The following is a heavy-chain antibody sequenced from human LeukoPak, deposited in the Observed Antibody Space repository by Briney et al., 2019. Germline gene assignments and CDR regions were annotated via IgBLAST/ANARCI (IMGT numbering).Heavy chain of an antibody. D-gene: IGHD6-25*01. V-gene: IGHV3-30*04. Sequence: GGSLRLSCAASGFTFSSYAMSWVRQAPGKGLEWVAVISYDGSNKYYADSVKGRFTISRDNSKNTLYLQMNSLRAEDTAVYYCARAADYYYYMDVWGKGTTVTISS. CDR2: ISYDGSNK. J-gene: IGHJ6*03. CDR3: ARAADYYYYMDV. CDR1: GFTFSSYA.